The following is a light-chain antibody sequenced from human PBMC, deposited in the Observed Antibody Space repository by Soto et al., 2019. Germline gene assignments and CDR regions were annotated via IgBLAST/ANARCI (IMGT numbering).Light chain of an antibody. V-gene: IGLV1-40*01. CDR2: GNS. CDR1: SSNIGAGYD. Sequence: QSVLTQPPSVSGAPGQRVTISCTGSSSNIGAGYDVHWYQQLPGTAPKLLIYGNSNRPSGVPDRFSGSKSGTSASLAITGHHAEDEADYCCPSYDSRLSVAVFGGGTQLTVL. CDR3: PSYDSRLSVAV. J-gene: IGLJ3*02.